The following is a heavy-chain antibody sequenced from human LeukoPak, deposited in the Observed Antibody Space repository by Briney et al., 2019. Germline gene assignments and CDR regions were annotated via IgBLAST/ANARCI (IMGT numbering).Heavy chain of an antibody. CDR1: GVSISSYY. V-gene: IGHV4-4*07. CDR3: ARDHGSRGSSWLDWAAFDI. J-gene: IGHJ3*02. Sequence: SEALSLTCTVSGVSISSYYWSWIRQPAGKGLEWIGRIYTSGSTNYNPSLKSRVTMSVDTSKNQFSLKLSSVTAADTAVYYCARDHGSRGSSWLDWAAFDIWGQGTMVTVSS. CDR2: IYTSGST. D-gene: IGHD6-13*01.